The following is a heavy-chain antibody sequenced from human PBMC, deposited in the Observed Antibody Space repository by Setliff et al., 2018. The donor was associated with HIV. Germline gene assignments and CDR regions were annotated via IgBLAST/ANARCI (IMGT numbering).Heavy chain of an antibody. V-gene: IGHV1-46*01. Sequence: GASVKVSCKASGYTFTTYSMHWVRQAPGQGLEWMGIINPSGGSTNYAQKFQGRVTMTRDTSTSTVYMELSSLRSDDTAVYYCARLRPTAFFDYWGQGTLVTVSS. CDR2: INPSGGST. CDR1: GYTFTTYS. CDR3: ARLRPTAFFDY. J-gene: IGHJ4*02. D-gene: IGHD3-3*01.